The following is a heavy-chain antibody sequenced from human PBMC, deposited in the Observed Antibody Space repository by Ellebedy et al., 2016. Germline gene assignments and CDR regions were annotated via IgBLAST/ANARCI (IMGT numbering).Heavy chain of an antibody. CDR1: GGSISSYY. CDR3: ARGRRSHDQFAPFDF. V-gene: IGHV4-59*01. D-gene: IGHD2-15*01. CDR2: FYNSGSA. Sequence: SETLSLTCTVSGGSISSYYWGWIRQPPGRGLEWLGYFYNSGSANYNPSLKSRATITGDPSRNQFSLRLNSMTAADTALYYCARGRRSHDQFAPFDFWGQGILVAVST. J-gene: IGHJ4*02.